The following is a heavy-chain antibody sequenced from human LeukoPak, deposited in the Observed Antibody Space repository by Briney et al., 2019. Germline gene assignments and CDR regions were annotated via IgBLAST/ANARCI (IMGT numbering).Heavy chain of an antibody. V-gene: IGHV1-46*01. Sequence: GASVKVSCKASGYTFTSYYMHWVRQAPGQGLEWMGIINPSGGSTSYAQKFQGRVTVTRDTSTSTVYMELSSLRSEDTAVYYCAGGYCSSTSCYVPIYYGMDVWGQGTTVTVSS. CDR3: AGGYCSSTSCYVPIYYGMDV. CDR1: GYTFTSYY. J-gene: IGHJ6*02. CDR2: INPSGGST. D-gene: IGHD2-2*01.